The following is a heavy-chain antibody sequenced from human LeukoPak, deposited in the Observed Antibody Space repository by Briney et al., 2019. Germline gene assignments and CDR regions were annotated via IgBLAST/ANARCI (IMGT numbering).Heavy chain of an antibody. CDR1: GFTFSSYD. V-gene: IGHV3-30*18. CDR3: AKDQPPQL. Sequence: PGGSLRLSCAASGFTFSSYDMHWVRQAPGKGLEWVAIISYDRSNKYYADSVKGRFTVSRDNSKNTLFLQMNSLRADDTAVYYYAKDQPPQLWGQGTLVTVSS. CDR2: ISYDRSNK. D-gene: IGHD5-24*01. J-gene: IGHJ4*02.